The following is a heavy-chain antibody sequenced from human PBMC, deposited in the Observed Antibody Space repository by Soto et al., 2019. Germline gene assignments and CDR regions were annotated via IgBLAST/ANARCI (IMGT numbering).Heavy chain of an antibody. D-gene: IGHD1-7*01. J-gene: IGHJ5*02. V-gene: IGHV1-18*01. CDR1: GYTFTSYG. CDR3: ARAWGYSEELPSNWFDP. Sequence: ASVKVSCKASGYTFTSYGISWVRQAPGQGLEWMGWISAYNGNTNYAQKLQGRVTMTTDTSTSTAYMELRSLRSDDTAVYYCARAWGYSEELPSNWFDPWGQGTLVTVSS. CDR2: ISAYNGNT.